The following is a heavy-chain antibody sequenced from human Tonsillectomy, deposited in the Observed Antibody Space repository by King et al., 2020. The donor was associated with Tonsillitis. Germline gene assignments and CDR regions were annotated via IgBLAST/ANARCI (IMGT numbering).Heavy chain of an antibody. J-gene: IGHJ5*02. CDR1: GYSFTNSW. Sequence: QLVQSGAEVKKPGESLKISCQGSGYSFTNSWIGWVRQMPGKGLEWMGIIYPGDSDTRYSPSFQGPVTISADKSISTAYFQWSSLKASDTAMYYCARLIASGTGWIDPWGQGTLVTVSS. CDR2: IYPGDSDT. CDR3: ARLIASGTGWIDP. V-gene: IGHV5-51*01. D-gene: IGHD6-13*01.